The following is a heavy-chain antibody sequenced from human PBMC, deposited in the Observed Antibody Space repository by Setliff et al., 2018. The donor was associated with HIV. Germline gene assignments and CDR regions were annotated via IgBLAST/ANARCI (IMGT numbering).Heavy chain of an antibody. V-gene: IGHV4-39*07. D-gene: IGHD6-6*01. CDR1: GGSISTNSYY. CDR3: ASFDLSTTSSAD. Sequence: LSLTCTVSGGSISTNSYYWGWIRQSPGKGLEWVGNVHNSGGTNYSPSLKSRVTISVDTSKNQFSLRLYSVTAADTAVYYCASFDLSTTSSADWGQGALVTVSS. CDR2: VHNSGGT. J-gene: IGHJ1*01.